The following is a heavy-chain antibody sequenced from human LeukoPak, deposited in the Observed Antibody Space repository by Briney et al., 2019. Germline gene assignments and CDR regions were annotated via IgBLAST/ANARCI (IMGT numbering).Heavy chain of an antibody. CDR2: ISDSGGRT. V-gene: IGHV3-23*01. D-gene: IGHD4-17*01. CDR3: AREISYGDYPSGDAFDN. J-gene: IGHJ3*02. Sequence: GGSLRLSCAASGFTFSSYAMSWVRQAPGKGLEWVSAISDSGGRTYYADSVKGRFTISRDNSKNTLYLQMNSLRAEDTAVYFCAREISYGDYPSGDAFDNWGQGTMVTVSS. CDR1: GFTFSSYA.